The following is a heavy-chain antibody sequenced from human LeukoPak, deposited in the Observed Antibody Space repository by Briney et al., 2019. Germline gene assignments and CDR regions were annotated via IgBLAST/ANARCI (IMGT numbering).Heavy chain of an antibody. D-gene: IGHD6-19*01. J-gene: IGHJ4*02. Sequence: ASVKVSCKASGYTFTRYYIHWVRQAPGQGLEWMGIINPSGGGTSYAQKFQGRVTMTRDTSTTTVYMELSSLRSEDTAVYYCARGLNGVAVAGYPFDYWGQGTLVTVSS. CDR2: INPSGGGT. V-gene: IGHV1-46*01. CDR1: GYTFTRYY. CDR3: ARGLNGVAVAGYPFDY.